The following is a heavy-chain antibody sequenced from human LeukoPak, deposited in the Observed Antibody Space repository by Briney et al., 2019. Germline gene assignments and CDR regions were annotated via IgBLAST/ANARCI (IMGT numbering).Heavy chain of an antibody. V-gene: IGHV1-2*02. Sequence: GASVKVSCKASGYSFTGFYIQWMRQAPGQGLEWMGWINPNTGDTNSAPKFQGRITLTSDTSIRTAYMEISRLTSDDTAVYFCARSVPYSSPSSNWAQGTLVTVSS. CDR1: GYSFTGFY. CDR3: ARSVPYSSPSSN. J-gene: IGHJ4*02. CDR2: INPNTGDT. D-gene: IGHD6-13*01.